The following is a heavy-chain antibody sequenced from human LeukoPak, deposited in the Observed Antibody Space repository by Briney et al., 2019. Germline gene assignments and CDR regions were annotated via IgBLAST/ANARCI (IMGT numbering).Heavy chain of an antibody. Sequence: SETLSLTCTVSGDSISSYYWSWIRQPPGKGLEWIGYIHYSGSTNYNPSLKSRVTISVDTSKNQFPLKLSSVTAADTAVYFCARSERIIMILGGAFDVWGQGTMVTVSS. CDR2: IHYSGST. J-gene: IGHJ3*01. D-gene: IGHD3-22*01. CDR3: ARSERIIMILGGAFDV. CDR1: GDSISSYY. V-gene: IGHV4-59*08.